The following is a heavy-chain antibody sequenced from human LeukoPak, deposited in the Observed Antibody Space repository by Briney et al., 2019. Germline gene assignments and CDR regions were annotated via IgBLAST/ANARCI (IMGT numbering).Heavy chain of an antibody. J-gene: IGHJ4*02. CDR3: ANYYCGGDCYSGVRFDY. CDR2: IIPILGIA. CDR1: GGTFSSYA. Sequence: GASVKVSCKASGGTFSSYAISWVRQAPGQGLEWMGRIIPILGIANYAQKFQGRVTITADKSTSTAYMELSSLRSEDTAVYYCANYYCGGDCYSGVRFDYWGQGTLVTVSS. D-gene: IGHD2-21*01. V-gene: IGHV1-69*04.